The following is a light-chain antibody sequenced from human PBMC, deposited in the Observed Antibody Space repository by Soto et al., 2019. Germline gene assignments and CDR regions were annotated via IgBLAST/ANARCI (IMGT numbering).Light chain of an antibody. CDR1: SSDSGAYDL. V-gene: IGLV2-14*03. Sequence: QSALTQPASVSGSPGQSITISCTGNSSDSGAYDLVSWYQQHPGRAPKLIIYEVSHRFAGLSYRFSGSKSGNTASLTISGLQAEDDGDDYCTSCAPGRIYVFGSGTKLTVL. J-gene: IGLJ1*01. CDR2: EVS. CDR3: TSCAPGRIYV.